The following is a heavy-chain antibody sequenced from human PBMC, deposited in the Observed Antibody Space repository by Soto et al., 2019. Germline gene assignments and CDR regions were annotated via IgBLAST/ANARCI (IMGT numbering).Heavy chain of an antibody. V-gene: IGHV3-66*01. D-gene: IGHD3-22*01. CDR1: GFTVSSNY. Sequence: GGSLRLSCAASGFTVSSNYMSWVRQAPGKGLEWVSVIYSGGSTYYADSVKGRFTISRDNSKNTLYLQMNSLRAEDTAVYYCASVDSSGYYPYFDYWGQGALVTVSS. CDR2: IYSGGST. CDR3: ASVDSSGYYPYFDY. J-gene: IGHJ4*02.